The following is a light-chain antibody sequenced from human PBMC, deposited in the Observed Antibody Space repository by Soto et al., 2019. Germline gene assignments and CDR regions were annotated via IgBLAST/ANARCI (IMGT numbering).Light chain of an antibody. J-gene: IGKJ1*01. V-gene: IGKV3-11*01. CDR1: QSVSTY. Sequence: ENVLTQSPATLSLSPGERATLSCSASQSVSTYLAWYQQKPGQAPRLLIYDTSNRATGIPARFSGSGSGTDFTLTISSLEPEDFAVYYCQQRSNWPPMWTFGQGTKVEIK. CDR3: QQRSNWPPMWT. CDR2: DTS.